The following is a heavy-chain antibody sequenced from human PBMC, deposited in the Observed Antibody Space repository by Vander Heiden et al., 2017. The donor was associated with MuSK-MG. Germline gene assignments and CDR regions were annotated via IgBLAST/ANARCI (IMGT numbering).Heavy chain of an antibody. Sequence: QVQLQESGPGLLKPSETLSLTCSVPGGSISRFYWSSGPQPPERGLEWIGYVSYTAGTNYNPSLKSRVTMSIDTSKNQFSLKLTSVTAADTAVYYCARVRYNSGYYDAFDIWGQGTMVTVSS. CDR3: ARVRYNSGYYDAFDI. CDR1: GGSISRFY. CDR2: VSYTAGT. V-gene: IGHV4-59*01. D-gene: IGHD3-22*01. J-gene: IGHJ3*02.